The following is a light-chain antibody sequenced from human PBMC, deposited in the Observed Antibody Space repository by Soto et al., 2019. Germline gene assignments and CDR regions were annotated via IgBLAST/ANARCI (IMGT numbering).Light chain of an antibody. CDR1: SSDVGAYNY. CDR3: AVWDDSLNGWV. Sequence: QSALTQPPSASGSPGQSVTISCTGTSSDVGAYNYVSWYQQHPGKAPKLMIYEVSKRPSGVPDRFSGSKSGTSASLGISGLQSEDEADYFCAVWDDSLNGWVFGGGTKVTVL. V-gene: IGLV2-8*01. CDR2: EVS. J-gene: IGLJ3*02.